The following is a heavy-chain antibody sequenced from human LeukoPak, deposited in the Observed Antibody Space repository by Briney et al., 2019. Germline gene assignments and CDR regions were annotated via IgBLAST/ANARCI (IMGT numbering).Heavy chain of an antibody. CDR3: ARGPQYSSPPLRWFDP. J-gene: IGHJ5*02. V-gene: IGHV3-33*01. CDR1: GFTFSSYG. D-gene: IGHD6-13*01. Sequence: GGSLRLSCAASGFTFSSYGFHWVRQAPGKGLEWVAVIWSDGSYKYYADSVKGRFTISRDISNNTLYLQMNSLRAEDTAVYYCARGPQYSSPPLRWFDPWGQGTLVTVSS. CDR2: IWSDGSYK.